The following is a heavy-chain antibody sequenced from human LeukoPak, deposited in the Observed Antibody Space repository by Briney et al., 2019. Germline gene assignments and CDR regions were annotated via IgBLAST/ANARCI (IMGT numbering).Heavy chain of an antibody. Sequence: GGSLRLSCAASGFTFSNAWMSWVRQAPGKGLEWVANIKEDGSEKYYVDSVKGRFTISRDNANNSLYLQMNSLRAEDTAVYYCARGGGIRYWGQGTLVTVSS. CDR3: ARGGGIRY. V-gene: IGHV3-7*01. CDR2: IKEDGSEK. D-gene: IGHD3-16*01. J-gene: IGHJ4*02. CDR1: GFTFSNAW.